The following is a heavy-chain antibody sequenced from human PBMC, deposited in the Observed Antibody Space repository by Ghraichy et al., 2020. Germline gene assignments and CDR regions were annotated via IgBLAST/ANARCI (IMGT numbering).Heavy chain of an antibody. J-gene: IGHJ4*02. CDR2: MSPDGGIM. CDR3: AREPTLGAPDYFGY. Sequence: GGSLRLSCAASGFTFSSYILHWVRQVPGKGLEWVAGMSPDGGIMIYADSVKDRFTISRDNAKNTMYLEMNDLRAEDTALYYCAREPTLGAPDYFGYWGQGILVTVSS. D-gene: IGHD1-26*01. V-gene: IGHV3-30*04. CDR1: GFTFSSYI.